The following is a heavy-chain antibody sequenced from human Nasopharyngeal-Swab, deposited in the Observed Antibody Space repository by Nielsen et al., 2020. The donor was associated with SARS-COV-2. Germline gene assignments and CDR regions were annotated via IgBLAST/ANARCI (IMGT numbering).Heavy chain of an antibody. CDR3: AAPRTLTTLFGYSDY. CDR1: GFTFSTYA. D-gene: IGHD4-17*01. Sequence: GESLKISCEASGFTFSTYAMSWVRQAPGRRLEWVSSIINSGGSTEYADSVKGRFTISRDNSRNTLFLQMNSLKTEDTAVYYCAAPRTLTTLFGYSDYWGQGILVTVSS. J-gene: IGHJ4*02. V-gene: IGHV3-23*01. CDR2: IINSGGST.